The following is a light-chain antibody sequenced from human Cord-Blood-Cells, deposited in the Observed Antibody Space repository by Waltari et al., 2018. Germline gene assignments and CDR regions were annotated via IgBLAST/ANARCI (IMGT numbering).Light chain of an antibody. CDR2: EGS. CDR1: SSDVGSYNL. CDR3: CSYAGSSTYVV. Sequence: QSALTQPASVSGSPGQSITISCTGTSSDVGSYNLVSWYQQHPGKAPKLMIYEGSKRPCGVSNRFSGSKSGHTASLTISGLQSEDEADYYCCSYAGSSTYVVFGGGTKLTVL. J-gene: IGLJ2*01. V-gene: IGLV2-23*01.